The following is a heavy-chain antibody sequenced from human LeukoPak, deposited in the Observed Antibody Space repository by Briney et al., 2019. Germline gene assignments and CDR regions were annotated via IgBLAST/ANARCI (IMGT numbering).Heavy chain of an antibody. J-gene: IGHJ4*02. CDR1: GGTFSSYA. CDR2: IIPIFGTA. CDR3: ARLVAGQYYFDY. D-gene: IGHD6-19*01. Sequence: ASVKVSCKASGGTFSSYAISWVRQAPGQGLEWMGGIIPIFGTANYAQKFQGRVTITADKSTSTAYMELSRLRSDDTAVYYCARLVAGQYYFDYWGQGTLVTVSS. V-gene: IGHV1-69*06.